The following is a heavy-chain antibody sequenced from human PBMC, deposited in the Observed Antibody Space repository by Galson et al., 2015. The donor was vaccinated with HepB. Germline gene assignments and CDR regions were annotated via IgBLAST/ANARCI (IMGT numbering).Heavy chain of an antibody. CDR3: ARGVQGVVVYLSENHYYYMDV. CDR2: ISAYNGNT. Sequence: SVKVSCKASGYLFTSYVISWVRQAPGQGLEWMGWISAYNGNTNYAQKFQGRVTLTTDTSTSTAYMELRSLRSDDTAVYYCARGVQGVVVYLSENHYYYMDVWGKGTTVTVSS. CDR1: GYLFTSYV. V-gene: IGHV1-18*01. J-gene: IGHJ6*03. D-gene: IGHD2-21*01.